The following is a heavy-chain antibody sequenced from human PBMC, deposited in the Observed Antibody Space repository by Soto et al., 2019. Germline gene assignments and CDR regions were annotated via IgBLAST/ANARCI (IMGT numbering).Heavy chain of an antibody. CDR3: GRWGTRIWRYYGSGDISDY. CDR2: INHSGST. CDR1: GGSFSGYY. D-gene: IGHD3-10*01. V-gene: IGHV4-34*01. Sequence: SETLSLTCAVYGGSFSGYYWSWIRQPPGKGLEWIGEINHSGSTNYNPSLKSRVTISVDTSKNQFSLKLSSVTAADTAVYYCGRWGTRIWRYYGSGDISDYWGQGTLVTVSS. J-gene: IGHJ4*02.